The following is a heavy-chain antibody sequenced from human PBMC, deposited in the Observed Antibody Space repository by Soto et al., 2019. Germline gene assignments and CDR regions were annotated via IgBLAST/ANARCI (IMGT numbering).Heavy chain of an antibody. CDR2: LYSGGRI. CDR3: ARSDRDYAYALNV. V-gene: IGHV3-53*01. D-gene: IGHD3-16*01. Sequence: EAQLVESGGGLIQPGGSLRLSCAASGFTVSDNYITWVRQAPGKGLEWVSLLYSGGRIYYADSVKGRCTISRDTSKPTLYLPMNSLRTEDTAVYYCARSDRDYAYALNVWGQGTTVTASS. CDR1: GFTVSDNY. J-gene: IGHJ6*02.